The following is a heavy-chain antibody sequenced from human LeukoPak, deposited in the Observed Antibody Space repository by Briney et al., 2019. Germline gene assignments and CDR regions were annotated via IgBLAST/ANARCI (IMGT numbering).Heavy chain of an antibody. J-gene: IGHJ4*02. CDR3: ATDVSSSSSTLFAY. CDR1: GYTLTELS. Sequence: ASVKVSCKVSGYTLTELSMHWVRQAPGNGLEWMGGFDPEDGETIYAQKFQGRVTMTEDTSTDTAYMELSSPRSEDTPLYYSATDVSSSSSTLFAYWGQGTLVTVSS. V-gene: IGHV1-24*01. D-gene: IGHD6-6*01. CDR2: FDPEDGET.